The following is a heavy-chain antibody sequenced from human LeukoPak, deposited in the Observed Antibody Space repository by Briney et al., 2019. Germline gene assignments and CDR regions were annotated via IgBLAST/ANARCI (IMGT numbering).Heavy chain of an antibody. V-gene: IGHV1-69*06. CDR1: GGTFSSFA. J-gene: IGHJ3*02. D-gene: IGHD3-16*01. CDR3: ARDRAYLSRKGGDAFDI. CDR2: IIPIFGTA. Sequence: ASVKVSCKASGGTFSSFAISWVRQAPGQGLEWMGGIIPIFGTANYAQKFQGRVTITADKSTSTAYMEPSSLRSEDTAVYYCARDRAYLSRKGGDAFDIWGQGTMVTVSS.